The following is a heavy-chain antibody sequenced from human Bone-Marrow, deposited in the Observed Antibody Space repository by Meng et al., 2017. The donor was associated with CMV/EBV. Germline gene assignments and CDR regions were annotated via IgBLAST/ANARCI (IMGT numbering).Heavy chain of an antibody. D-gene: IGHD3-3*01. Sequence: ASVKVSCKASGYTFANHGISWVRQAPGQGLEWMGWINPNSGGTNYAQKFQGRVTMTRDTSISTAYMELSRLRSDDTAVYYCARTYYDFWSGYYHYYYYGMDVWGQGTTVTVSS. CDR2: INPNSGGT. CDR1: GYTFANHG. J-gene: IGHJ6*02. CDR3: ARTYYDFWSGYYHYYYYGMDV. V-gene: IGHV1-2*02.